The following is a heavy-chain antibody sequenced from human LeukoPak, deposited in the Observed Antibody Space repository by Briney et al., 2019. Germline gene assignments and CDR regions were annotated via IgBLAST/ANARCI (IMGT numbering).Heavy chain of an antibody. J-gene: IGHJ3*02. Sequence: PGGSLRLSCATSKFNFNTYGLTWVRQAPGKGLEWVSSISGSGGNTQYAASVQGRFTISRDNSKSTLYLHMNSLRAEDTAVYYCARVSGSGWYGAFDIWGQGTMVTVSS. D-gene: IGHD6-19*01. CDR2: ISGSGGNT. V-gene: IGHV3-23*01. CDR3: ARVSGSGWYGAFDI. CDR1: KFNFNTYG.